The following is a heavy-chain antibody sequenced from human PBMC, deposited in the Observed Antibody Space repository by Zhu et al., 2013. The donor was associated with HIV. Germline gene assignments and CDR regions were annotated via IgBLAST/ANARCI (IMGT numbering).Heavy chain of an antibody. CDR1: GYTFTGNY. J-gene: IGHJ4*02. Sequence: QVQLVQSGAEVKKPGASVKVSCKASGYTFTGNYMHWVRQAPGQGLEWMGWINPNSGGTNYAQRFQGRVTMTRDTSISTAYMELSRLTSDDTAVYYCARAYINSWFAFDFWGQGTLVTVSS. CDR2: INPNSGGT. CDR3: ARAYINSWFAFDF. V-gene: IGHV1-2*02. D-gene: IGHD6-13*01.